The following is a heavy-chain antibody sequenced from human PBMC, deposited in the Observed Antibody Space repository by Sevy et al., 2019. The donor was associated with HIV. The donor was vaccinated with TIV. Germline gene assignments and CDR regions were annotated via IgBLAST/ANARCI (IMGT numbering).Heavy chain of an antibody. V-gene: IGHV4-61*01. CDR1: GGSVSSGSYY. J-gene: IGHJ4*02. Sequence: SETLSLTCTVSGGSVSSGSYYWSWIRQPPGKGLEWIGYIYYSGSTNYNPSPKSRVTISVDTSKNQFSLKLSSVTAADTAVYYCARTNGVPYYFDYWGQGTLVTVSS. CDR2: IYYSGST. CDR3: ARTNGVPYYFDY. D-gene: IGHD3-10*01.